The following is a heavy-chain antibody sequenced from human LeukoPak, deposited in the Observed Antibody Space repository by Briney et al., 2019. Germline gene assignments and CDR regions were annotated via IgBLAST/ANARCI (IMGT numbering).Heavy chain of an antibody. V-gene: IGHV3-48*02. CDR3: ARDRAGGDSSYYGMDV. J-gene: IGHJ6*02. CDR2: ISSSSSTI. CDR1: GFTFSSYS. D-gene: IGHD2-8*02. Sequence: PGRSLRLSCAASGFTFSSYSMNWVRQAPGKGLEWVSYISSSSSTIYYADSVKGRFTIYRDNAKNSLYLQMNSLRDEDTAVYYCARDRAGGDSSYYGMDVWGQGTTVTVSS.